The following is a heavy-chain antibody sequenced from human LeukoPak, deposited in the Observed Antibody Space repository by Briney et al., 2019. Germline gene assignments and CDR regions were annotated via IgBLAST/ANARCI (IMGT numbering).Heavy chain of an antibody. J-gene: IGHJ6*03. Sequence: GGSLRLSCAASGFTFSSYEMNWVRQAPGKGLEWVSYISSSGSTIYYADSVKGRFTISRDNAKNSLYLQMNSLRAEDTAVYYCAREGSSAYYYYYYMGVWGKGTTVTVSS. CDR3: AREGSSAYYYYYYMGV. D-gene: IGHD6-6*01. CDR1: GFTFSSYE. CDR2: ISSSGSTI. V-gene: IGHV3-48*03.